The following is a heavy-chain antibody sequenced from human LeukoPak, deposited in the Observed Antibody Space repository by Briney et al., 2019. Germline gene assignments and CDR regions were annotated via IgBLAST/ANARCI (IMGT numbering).Heavy chain of an antibody. CDR2: IYPGDSDT. D-gene: IGHD5-12*01. J-gene: IGHJ4*02. V-gene: IGHV5-51*01. Sequence: GASLQISCKGSGYSFTSYWIGWGRQVPGKGLEWMGIIYPGDSDTRYSPSFQGQVTISADKSISTAYLQWSSLKASDTAMYYCATGRLRSHDYWGQGTLVTVSS. CDR1: GYSFTSYW. CDR3: ATGRLRSHDY.